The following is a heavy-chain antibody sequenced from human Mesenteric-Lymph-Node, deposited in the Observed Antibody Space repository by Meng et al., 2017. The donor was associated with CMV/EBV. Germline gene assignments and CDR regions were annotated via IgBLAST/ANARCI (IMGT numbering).Heavy chain of an antibody. CDR1: GFTFSSYA. CDR2: ISGSGGST. Sequence: GGSLRLSCAASGFTFSSYAMSWVRQAPGKGLEWVSAISGSGGSTYYADSVKGRFTISRDNSKNTLYLQMNSLSAEDTAVYYCSRGNYGMDVWGQGTTVTVSS. D-gene: IGHD3-16*01. CDR3: SRGNYGMDV. J-gene: IGHJ6*02. V-gene: IGHV3-23*01.